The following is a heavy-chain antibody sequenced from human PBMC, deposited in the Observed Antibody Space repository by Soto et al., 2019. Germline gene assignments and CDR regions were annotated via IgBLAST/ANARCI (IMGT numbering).Heavy chain of an antibody. CDR3: ARGGPEASEGLIFYL. CDR2: IRSRSDAR. Sequence: LRLSCAASGFRISDYYMSWIRQVPGKGLEWISYIRSRSDARYYADSVKGRFTISRDNATNSLSLQMDSLGVEDTAIYYCARGGPEASEGLIFYLWGQGTLVTVSS. D-gene: IGHD3-3*02. CDR1: GFRISDYY. J-gene: IGHJ4*02. V-gene: IGHV3-11*01.